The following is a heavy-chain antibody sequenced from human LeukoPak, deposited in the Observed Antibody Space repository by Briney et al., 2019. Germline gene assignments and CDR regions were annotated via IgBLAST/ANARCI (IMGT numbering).Heavy chain of an antibody. Sequence: SETLSLTCAVYGGSFSCYYWSWIRQPPGKGLEWIGEINHSGSTNYNPSLKSRVTISVDTSKNQFSLKLSSVTAADTAVYYCARAVITFGGAVAKGFDCWGQGTLVTVSS. D-gene: IGHD3-16*01. CDR3: ARAVITFGGAVAKGFDC. CDR1: GGSFSCYY. V-gene: IGHV4-34*01. CDR2: INHSGST. J-gene: IGHJ4*02.